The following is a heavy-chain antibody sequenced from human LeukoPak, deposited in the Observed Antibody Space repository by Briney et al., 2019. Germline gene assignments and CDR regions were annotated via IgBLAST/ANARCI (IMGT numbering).Heavy chain of an antibody. Sequence: GGSLRLSCAASGFTFSSYAMSWVRQAPGKGLEWVSAISDRGGRTQYADSVRGRFTISRDNSKKTLYLQMNSLRAEDAAVYYCAKGYSSVWSEVFLDYWGQGSLVTVSS. V-gene: IGHV3-23*01. CDR1: GFTFSSYA. CDR3: AKGYSSVWSEVFLDY. CDR2: ISDRGGRT. J-gene: IGHJ4*02. D-gene: IGHD6-19*01.